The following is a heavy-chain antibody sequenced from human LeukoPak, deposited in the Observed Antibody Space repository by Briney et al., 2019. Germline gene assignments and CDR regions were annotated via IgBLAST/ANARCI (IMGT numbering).Heavy chain of an antibody. CDR2: IKQDGSEK. J-gene: IGHJ4*02. CDR3: ARDGIPVGTSGLFDY. V-gene: IGHV3-7*01. Sequence: GGSLRLSCAASGFTFSSYWMSWVRQAPGKGLEWVANIKQDGSEKYYVDSVKGRFTISRDNAKNSLYLQMNSLRAEDTAVYYCARDGIPVGTSGLFDYWGQGTLVTVSS. D-gene: IGHD1-1*01. CDR1: GFTFSSYW.